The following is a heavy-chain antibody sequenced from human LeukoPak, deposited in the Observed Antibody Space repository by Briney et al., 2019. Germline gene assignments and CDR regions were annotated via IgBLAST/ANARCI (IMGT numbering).Heavy chain of an antibody. CDR3: ARGVGGGDRYFDY. CDR1: SDSISSYY. D-gene: IGHD1-26*01. J-gene: IGHJ4*02. V-gene: IGHV4-59*01. CDR2: IHYTGHT. Sequence: PSETLSLTCSVSSDSISSYYWSWIRQPPGKGLEWIAYIHYTGHTEYNPSLKSRVTISGDTSKRQFSLKVSSVTAADTAVYYCARGVGGGDRYFDYWGQGTLVTVSS.